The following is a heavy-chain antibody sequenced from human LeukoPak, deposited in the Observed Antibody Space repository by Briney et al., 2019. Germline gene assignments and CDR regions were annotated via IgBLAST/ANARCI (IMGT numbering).Heavy chain of an antibody. Sequence: SGGSLRFSCAASGFTFSSYAMSWVRQAPGKGLEWVSAISGSGGSTYYADSVKGRFTISRDNSKNTLYLQMNSLRAEDAAVYYCAKRIFGASGYFDYWGQGTLVTVSS. CDR1: GFTFSSYA. CDR2: ISGSGGST. J-gene: IGHJ4*02. CDR3: AKRIFGASGYFDY. D-gene: IGHD3-3*01. V-gene: IGHV3-23*01.